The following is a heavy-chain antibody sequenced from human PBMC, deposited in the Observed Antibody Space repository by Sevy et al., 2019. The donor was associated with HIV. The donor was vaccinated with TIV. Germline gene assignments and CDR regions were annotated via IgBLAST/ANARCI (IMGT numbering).Heavy chain of an antibody. V-gene: IGHV1-69*13. J-gene: IGHJ3*02. CDR3: SRVLSPFDLYNDYCYPPDDAFDI. CDR2: IIGVFRKD. Sequence: ASVKVSCKASGGTFNTYSITWVRQAPGQGLEWMGVIIGVFRKDTYAQKFQDRLTITADESTRTAYMELSSLRSDDTAVLYCSRVLSPFDLYNDYCYPPDDAFDIWGQGTMVTVSS. D-gene: IGHD3-10*01. CDR1: GGTFNTYS.